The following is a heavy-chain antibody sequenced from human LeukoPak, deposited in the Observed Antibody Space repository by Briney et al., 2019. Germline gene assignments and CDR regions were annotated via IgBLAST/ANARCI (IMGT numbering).Heavy chain of an antibody. CDR1: GGSFSGYY. CDR3: ARLDLGYYYDSSGPDQFDY. D-gene: IGHD3-22*01. Sequence: SETLSLTCAVYGGSFSGYYWSWIRQPPGKGLEWIGSIYYSGSTYYNPSLKSRVTISVDTSKNQFSLKLSSVTAADTAVYYCARLDLGYYYDSSGPDQFDYWGQGTLVTVSS. V-gene: IGHV4-34*01. CDR2: IYYSGST. J-gene: IGHJ4*02.